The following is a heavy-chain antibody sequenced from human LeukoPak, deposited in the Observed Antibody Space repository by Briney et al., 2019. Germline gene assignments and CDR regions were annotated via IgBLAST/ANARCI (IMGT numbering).Heavy chain of an antibody. CDR1: GYTFTSYD. Sequence: ASVKVSCKASGYTFTSYDINWVRQATGQGLEWMGWMNPNSGNTGYAQKFQGGVTMTRNTSISTAYMELSSLRSEDTAVYYCARAPRSPYCSGGSCPNWFDPWGQGTLVTVSS. CDR2: MNPNSGNT. CDR3: ARAPRSPYCSGGSCPNWFDP. J-gene: IGHJ5*02. V-gene: IGHV1-8*01. D-gene: IGHD2-15*01.